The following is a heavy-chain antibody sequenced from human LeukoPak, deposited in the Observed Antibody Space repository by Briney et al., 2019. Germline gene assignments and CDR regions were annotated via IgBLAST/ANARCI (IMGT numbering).Heavy chain of an antibody. J-gene: IGHJ2*01. V-gene: IGHV4-34*01. D-gene: IGHD2-21*01. CDR1: GGSFSGYY. CDR2: INHSGST. Sequence: SETLSLTCAVYGGSFSGYYWSWIRQPPGKGLEWIGEINHSGSTNYNPSLKSRVTISVDTSKNQFSLKLSSVTAADTAVYYCARDPVVASPDWYFDLWGRGTLVTVSS. CDR3: ARDPVVASPDWYFDL.